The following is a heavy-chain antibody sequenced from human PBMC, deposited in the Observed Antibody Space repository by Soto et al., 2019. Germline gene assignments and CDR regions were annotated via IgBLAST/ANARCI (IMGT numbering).Heavy chain of an antibody. CDR2: IYYSGST. J-gene: IGHJ5*02. Sequence: SETLSLTCAVSGGSISSGGYYWSWIRQHPGKGLEWIGYIYYSGSTYYNPSLKSRVTISVDTSKNQFSLKLSSVTAADTAVYYCARYSGSWQRWFDPWGQGSLVTVS. CDR1: GGSISSGGYY. CDR3: ARYSGSWQRWFDP. D-gene: IGHD6-13*01. V-gene: IGHV4-31*11.